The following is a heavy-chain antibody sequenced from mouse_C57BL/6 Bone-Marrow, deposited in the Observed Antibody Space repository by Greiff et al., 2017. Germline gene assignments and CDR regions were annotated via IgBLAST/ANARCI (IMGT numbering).Heavy chain of an antibody. CDR2: IVPNSGGT. CDR1: GYTFTSYW. D-gene: IGHD4-1*01. Sequence: QVQLQQPGAELVKPGASVKLSCKASGYTFTSYWMHWVKQRPGRGLEWIGRIVPNSGGTKYNEKFKSKATLTVDKPSSTAYMQLSSLTSEDSAVDYCARYGNWDEGFAYWGQGTLVTVSA. J-gene: IGHJ3*01. V-gene: IGHV1-72*01. CDR3: ARYGNWDEGFAY.